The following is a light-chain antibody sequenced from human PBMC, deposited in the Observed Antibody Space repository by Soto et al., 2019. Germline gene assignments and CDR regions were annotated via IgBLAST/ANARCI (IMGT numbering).Light chain of an antibody. CDR3: HQYDRLPPGT. CDR2: GAS. V-gene: IGKV3-20*01. CDR1: QSVSSNY. Sequence: EIVLTQSPGTLSLSPGERATLSCRASQSVSSNYLAWYQQKPGQAPRFLIYGASSRASGIPDRFSGSGSGTDLTLTISRLEPEDFSMYYCHQYDRLPPGTFGQGTKVEIK. J-gene: IGKJ1*01.